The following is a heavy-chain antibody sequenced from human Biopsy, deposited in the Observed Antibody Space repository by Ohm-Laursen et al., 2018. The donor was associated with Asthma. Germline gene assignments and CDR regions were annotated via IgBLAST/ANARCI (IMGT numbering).Heavy chain of an antibody. Sequence: GSSVKVSCKASGDFFSNYAISWVRQAPGQWLEWMGGRIPVLGTPDHAQMIEGRVTITADESTSTAYMELSSLSSEDTAVYFCARGYSGSDRIVYYYSGLEVWGQGTTVTVSS. CDR1: GDFFSNYA. CDR2: RIPVLGTP. CDR3: ARGYSGSDRIVYYYSGLEV. J-gene: IGHJ6*02. D-gene: IGHD5-12*01. V-gene: IGHV1-69*01.